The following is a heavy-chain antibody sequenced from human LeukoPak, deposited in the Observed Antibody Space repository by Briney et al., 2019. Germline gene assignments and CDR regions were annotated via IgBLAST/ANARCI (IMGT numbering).Heavy chain of an antibody. Sequence: NPGGSLRLSFAASGFTFSSYSMNWVRQARGKGLEWVSSISSSSSYIYYADSVKGRFTISRDNAKNSPYLQMNSLRAEDTAVYYCATTPCAMTTVATGYWGQGTLVTVSS. D-gene: IGHD4-17*01. CDR3: ATTPCAMTTVATGY. CDR2: ISSSSSYI. J-gene: IGHJ4*02. CDR1: GFTFSSYS. V-gene: IGHV3-21*01.